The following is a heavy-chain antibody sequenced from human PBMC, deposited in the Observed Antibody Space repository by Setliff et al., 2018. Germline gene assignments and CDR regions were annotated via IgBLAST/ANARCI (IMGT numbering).Heavy chain of an antibody. CDR3: AKGGDWDDQHYAFDI. Sequence: GGSLRLSCAASGFTFNFFWMNWVRQAPGKGLEWLSYVTTTGGFTKEADSVRGRFSVSRDNSKKSVYLQINDLRAEDTALYFCAKGGDWDDQHYAFDIWGQGTMVTVSS. D-gene: IGHD1-1*01. J-gene: IGHJ3*02. CDR1: GFTFNFFW. CDR2: VTTTGGFT. V-gene: IGHV3-11*03.